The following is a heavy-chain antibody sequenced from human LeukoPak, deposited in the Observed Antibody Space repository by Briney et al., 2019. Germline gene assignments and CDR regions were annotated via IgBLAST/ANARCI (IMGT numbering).Heavy chain of an antibody. CDR2: ISYDGSNK. J-gene: IGHJ4*02. Sequence: GRSLRLSCAASGFTFSSYGMHWVRQAPGKGLEWVAVISYDGSNKYYADSVKGRFTISRDNSKNTLYLQMNSLRAEDTAVYYCAKVRGGVDGDYWGQGTPVTVSS. CDR3: AKVRGGVDGDY. CDR1: GFTFSSYG. D-gene: IGHD3-16*01. V-gene: IGHV3-30*18.